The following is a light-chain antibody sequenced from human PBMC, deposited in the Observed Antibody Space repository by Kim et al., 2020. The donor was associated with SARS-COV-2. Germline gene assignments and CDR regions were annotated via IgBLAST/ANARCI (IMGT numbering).Light chain of an antibody. CDR1: TGAVTSGHF. CDR3: LLFYGGVRV. J-gene: IGLJ2*01. CDR2: DID. Sequence: QAVVTQEPLLSVTPGGTVTLTCGSSTGAVTSGHFPYWFQQKPGQAPGTLIYDIDKKHSWTPARFSGSLLGGKAALTLWGAQPDDEADYYCLLFYGGVRVFGGGTQLTVL. V-gene: IGLV7-46*01.